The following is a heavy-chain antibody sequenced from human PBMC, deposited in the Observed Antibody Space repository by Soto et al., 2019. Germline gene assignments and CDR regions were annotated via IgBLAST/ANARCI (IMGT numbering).Heavy chain of an antibody. CDR1: GFTFSSYA. CDR3: AKWAPEDCPSGVCYGRSYYGLDV. J-gene: IGHJ6*02. Sequence: EVQLLESGGGLVQPGGSLRLSCAASGFTFSSYAMSWVRQAPGKGLEWVSGISGSSDTTYYADSVKGRFSISRVSSKNTLSLQMHSLGAEDTAVYYCAKWAPEDCPSGVCYGRSYYGLDVWGQGTTVTVSS. D-gene: IGHD2-8*01. V-gene: IGHV3-23*01. CDR2: ISGSSDTT.